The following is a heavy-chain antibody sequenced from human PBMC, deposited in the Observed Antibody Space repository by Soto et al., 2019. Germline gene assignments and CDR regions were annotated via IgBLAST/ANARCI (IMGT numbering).Heavy chain of an antibody. CDR1: GGSISSGDYY. CDR3: ARGGFGEGVSGAFDI. J-gene: IGHJ3*02. V-gene: IGHV4-30-4*01. D-gene: IGHD3-10*01. Sequence: SETLSLTCTVSGGSISSGDYYWSWIRQPPGKGLEWIGYIYYSGSTYYNTSLKSRVTISVDTSKNQFSLKLSSVTAADTAVYYCARGGFGEGVSGAFDIWGQGTMVTVSS. CDR2: IYYSGST.